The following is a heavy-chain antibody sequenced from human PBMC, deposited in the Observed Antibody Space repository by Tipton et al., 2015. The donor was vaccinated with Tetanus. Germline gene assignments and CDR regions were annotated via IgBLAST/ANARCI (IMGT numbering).Heavy chain of an antibody. CDR1: GASLRGGDYH. D-gene: IGHD3-3*01. CDR3: ARIHDFLSGHFDF. Sequence: TLSLTCTVSGASLRGGDYHWSWIRQPPGKGLEYIGYILYGASTHYNPSLKSRVTVSADPSQNQFSLKLSSVTAADTGVYYCARIHDFLSGHFDFWGPGTLVIVSS. CDR2: ILYGAST. V-gene: IGHV4-61*08. J-gene: IGHJ4*02.